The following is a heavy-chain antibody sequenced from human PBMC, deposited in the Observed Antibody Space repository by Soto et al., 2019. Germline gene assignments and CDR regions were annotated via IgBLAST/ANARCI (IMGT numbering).Heavy chain of an antibody. V-gene: IGHV3-73*02. CDR2: IRSKANSYAT. Sequence: EVQLVESGGGLVQPGGSLKLSCAASGFTFSGSAMHWVRQASGKGLEWVGRIRSKANSYATASAASVKGRFTISRDDSKNTAYLQMNSLKTEDTAVYYCTSFSETIGRHYYGMDVWGQGTTVTVSS. D-gene: IGHD4-17*01. CDR1: GFTFSGSA. J-gene: IGHJ6*02. CDR3: TSFSETIGRHYYGMDV.